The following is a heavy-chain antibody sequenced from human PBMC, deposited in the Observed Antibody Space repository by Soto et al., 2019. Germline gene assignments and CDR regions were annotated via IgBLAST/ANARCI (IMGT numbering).Heavy chain of an antibody. CDR1: GYSFTSYW. J-gene: IGHJ6*02. CDR2: IDPSDSYT. Sequence: GESLKISCKGSGYSFTSYWISWVRQMPGKGLEWMGRIDPSDSYTNYSPSFQGHVTISADKSISTAYLQWSSLKASDTAMYYCARDEYSSRTPMVYYGMDVWGQGTKVTVSS. V-gene: IGHV5-10-1*01. CDR3: ARDEYSSRTPMVYYGMDV. D-gene: IGHD6-13*01.